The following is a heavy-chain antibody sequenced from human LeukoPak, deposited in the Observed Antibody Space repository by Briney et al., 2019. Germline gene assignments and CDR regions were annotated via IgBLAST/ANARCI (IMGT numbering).Heavy chain of an antibody. J-gene: IGHJ4*02. CDR3: AKFRGVGSGSYYNKNYYFDY. D-gene: IGHD3-10*01. CDR2: ISYDGSNK. CDR1: GFTFRSYG. Sequence: GRSLRLSCAVSGFTFRSYGMHWVRQAPGKGLEWVAVISYDGSNKYYADSVKGRFTISRDNSKNTLYLQMNSLRAEDTAVYYCAKFRGVGSGSYYNKNYYFDYWGQGTLVTVSS. V-gene: IGHV3-30*18.